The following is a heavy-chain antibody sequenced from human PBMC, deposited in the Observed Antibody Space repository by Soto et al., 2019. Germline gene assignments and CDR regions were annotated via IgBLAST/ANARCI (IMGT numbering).Heavy chain of an antibody. CDR3: ARESGGATATLDYYYFYMDV. CDR1: GDSFTGYY. D-gene: IGHD1-26*01. V-gene: IGHV1-2*04. CDR2: INPNSGVT. J-gene: IGHJ6*03. Sequence: QVQLVQSGAELKKPGASVTVSCRASGDSFTGYYMHWVRQAPGQGLEWMGWINPNSGVTKYAQKFQGWVTMTRDTSMRTVYMELSRLRSDDTAVYYCARESGGATATLDYYYFYMDVWGTGTTVTVSS.